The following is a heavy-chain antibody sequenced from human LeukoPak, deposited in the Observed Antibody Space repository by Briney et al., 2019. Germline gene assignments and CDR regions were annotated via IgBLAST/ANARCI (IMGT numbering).Heavy chain of an antibody. CDR1: GFTFSSSA. V-gene: IGHV3-23*01. CDR3: AKGNPRGYSYGFFDY. J-gene: IGHJ4*02. D-gene: IGHD5-18*01. Sequence: GGSLRLSCAASGFTFSSSAMSWVRQAPGKGLEWVSAISNNGGYTYYADSVQGRFTISRDNSKNTLYLQMNSLRAEDTAVYYCAKGNPRGYSYGFFDYWGQGTLVTVSS. CDR2: ISNNGGYT.